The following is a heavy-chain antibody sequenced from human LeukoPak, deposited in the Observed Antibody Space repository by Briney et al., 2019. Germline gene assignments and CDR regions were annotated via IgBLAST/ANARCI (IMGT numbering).Heavy chain of an antibody. CDR2: IYHSGST. V-gene: IGHV4-4*02. Sequence: PSGTLSLTCAVSGGSISSSNWWSWVRQPPGKGLEWIGEIYHSGSTNYNPSLKSRVTISVDTSKNQFSLKLSSVTAADTAVYYCASPSSGYSSSGSDAFDIWGQGTMVTVSS. D-gene: IGHD6-13*01. J-gene: IGHJ3*02. CDR1: GGSISSSNW. CDR3: ASPSSGYSSSGSDAFDI.